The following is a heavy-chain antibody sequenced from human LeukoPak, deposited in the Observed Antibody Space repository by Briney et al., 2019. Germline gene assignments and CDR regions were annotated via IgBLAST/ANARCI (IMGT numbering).Heavy chain of an antibody. CDR1: GYSFTSYW. D-gene: IGHD6-19*01. J-gene: IGHJ4*02. Sequence: GESLKISCKGSGYSFTSYWIGWVRQMPGKGLEWMGIIYLGDSDTRYSPSFQGQVTISADKSISTAYLQWSSLKASDTAMYYCARHPSYTSGGPLDYWGKGTLSPSPQ. CDR2: IYLGDSDT. CDR3: ARHPSYTSGGPLDY. V-gene: IGHV5-51*01.